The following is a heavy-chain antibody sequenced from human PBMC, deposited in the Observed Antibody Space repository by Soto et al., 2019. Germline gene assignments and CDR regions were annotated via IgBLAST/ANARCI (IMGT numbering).Heavy chain of an antibody. CDR1: GYSFTSYW. CDR3: VRPPRGSGSWSAFDI. Sequence: GESLKISCKGSGYSFTSYWIGWVRQMPGKGLEWMGIIYPSDSDTRYSPSFQGQVTISADKSISTAYLQWSSLKASDTAMYYCVRPPRGSGSWSAFDIWGQGTMVVFSS. D-gene: IGHD1-26*01. V-gene: IGHV5-51*01. J-gene: IGHJ3*02. CDR2: IYPSDSDT.